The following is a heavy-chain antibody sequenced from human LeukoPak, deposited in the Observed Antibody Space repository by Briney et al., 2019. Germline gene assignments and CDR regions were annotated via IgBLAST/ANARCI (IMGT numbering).Heavy chain of an antibody. CDR2: ISSSSSYI. Sequence: AGGSLRLSCAVSGFTFIDHSANWVRQAPGKGLEWVSSISSSSSYIYYADSVKGRFTISRDNAKNSLYLQMNSLRAEDTAVYYCARTLPIYYGSGTYYNNWFDPWGQGTLVTVSS. V-gene: IGHV3-21*01. CDR1: GFTFIDHS. D-gene: IGHD3-10*01. J-gene: IGHJ5*02. CDR3: ARTLPIYYGSGTYYNNWFDP.